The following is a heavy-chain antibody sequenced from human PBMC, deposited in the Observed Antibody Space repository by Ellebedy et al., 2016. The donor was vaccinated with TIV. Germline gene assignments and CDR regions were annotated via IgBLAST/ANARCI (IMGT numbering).Heavy chain of an antibody. Sequence: ASVKVSCKASGYTFTSYGISWVRQAPGQGLEWMGWINPNSGGTNYAQKFQGWVTMTRDTSISTAYMELSRLRSDDTAVYYCARDGGSYSDFDYWGQGTLVTVSS. CDR1: GYTFTSYG. CDR3: ARDGGSYSDFDY. CDR2: INPNSGGT. D-gene: IGHD1-26*01. V-gene: IGHV1-2*04. J-gene: IGHJ4*02.